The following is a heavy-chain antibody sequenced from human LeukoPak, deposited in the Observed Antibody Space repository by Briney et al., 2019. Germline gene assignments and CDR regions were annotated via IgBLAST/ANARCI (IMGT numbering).Heavy chain of an antibody. J-gene: IGHJ4*02. Sequence: ASVKVSCKASGYTFTSYYMHWVRQAPGQGLEWMGIINPSGGSTSYAQKFQGRVTITRDTSASTAYMDLSSLRSEDTAVYYCARNTETAIPLPYYFDYWGQGTLVTVSS. V-gene: IGHV1-46*01. CDR1: GYTFTSYY. D-gene: IGHD2-21*02. CDR2: INPSGGST. CDR3: ARNTETAIPLPYYFDY.